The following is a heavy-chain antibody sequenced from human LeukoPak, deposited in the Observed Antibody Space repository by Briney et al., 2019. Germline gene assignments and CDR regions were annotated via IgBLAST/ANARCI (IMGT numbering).Heavy chain of an antibody. D-gene: IGHD4-17*01. CDR3: ARNPTVTTRRPRTSWFDP. Sequence: ASVKVSCKASGYTFTSYDINWVRQATGQGLEWMGWMNPNSGNTGYAQKFQGRVTMTRNTSISTAYMELSSLRSEDTAVYYCARNPTVTTRRPRTSWFDPWSQGTLVTVSS. V-gene: IGHV1-8*01. CDR1: GYTFTSYD. J-gene: IGHJ5*02. CDR2: MNPNSGNT.